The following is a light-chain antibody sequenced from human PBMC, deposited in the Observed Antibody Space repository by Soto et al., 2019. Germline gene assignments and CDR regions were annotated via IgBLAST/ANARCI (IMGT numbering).Light chain of an antibody. CDR3: QHYNSYSEP. V-gene: IGKV1-5*03. CDR1: QTITSW. CDR2: KAS. Sequence: DVQITQAPSTLSGAVGDRVTITCRASQTITSWLAWYQHEPWKAPKVLIYKASTLKSGVRSRFSGSGSGTEFTLTISSLQPDDFATYYCQHYNSYSEPFGQGTKVDIK. J-gene: IGKJ1*01.